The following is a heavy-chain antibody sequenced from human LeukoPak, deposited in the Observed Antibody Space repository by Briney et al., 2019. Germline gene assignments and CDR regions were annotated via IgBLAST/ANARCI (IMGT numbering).Heavy chain of an antibody. Sequence: ASVKVSCKASGYTFTGYYMHWVRQAPGQGLEGMGWINPNSGGTNYAQKFQGRVTMTRDTSISTAYMELSRLRCDDTAVYYCARDLGYYYDSSGYNGDYWGQGNLVTVSS. CDR1: GYTFTGYY. CDR3: ARDLGYYYDSSGYNGDY. D-gene: IGHD3-22*01. V-gene: IGHV1-2*02. J-gene: IGHJ4*02. CDR2: INPNSGGT.